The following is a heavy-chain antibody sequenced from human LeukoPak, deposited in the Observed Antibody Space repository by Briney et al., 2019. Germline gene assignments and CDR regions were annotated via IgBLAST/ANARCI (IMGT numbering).Heavy chain of an antibody. V-gene: IGHV4-39*07. D-gene: IGHD6-13*01. J-gene: IGHJ4*02. CDR1: GGSISSSSYY. Sequence: SETLSLTCTVSGGSISSSSYYWGWIRQPPGKGLEWIGSIYYSGSTYYNPSLKSRVTISVDTSKNQFSLKLSSVTAADTAVYYCAREPAAAGTSLFDYWGQGTLVTVSS. CDR2: IYYSGST. CDR3: AREPAAAGTSLFDY.